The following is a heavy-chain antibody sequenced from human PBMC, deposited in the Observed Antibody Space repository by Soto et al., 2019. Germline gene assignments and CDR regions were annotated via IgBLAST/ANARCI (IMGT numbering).Heavy chain of an antibody. CDR2: IGISGDT. V-gene: IGHV3-13*04. D-gene: IGHD2-15*01. CDR1: GFTFSKFD. Sequence: GGSLRLSCEASGFTFSKFDMHWVRQPTGKGLEWVSTIGISGDTYYAVSVKGRFTISRDNAKNSLSLQMNSLRAGDTALYFCARGQEVGAHFFDSWGQGTQVIVSS. J-gene: IGHJ4*02. CDR3: ARGQEVGAHFFDS.